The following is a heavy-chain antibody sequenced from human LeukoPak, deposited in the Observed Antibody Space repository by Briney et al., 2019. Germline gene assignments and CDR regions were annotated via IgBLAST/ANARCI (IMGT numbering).Heavy chain of an antibody. CDR1: GFTFSRHG. D-gene: IGHD6-19*01. J-gene: IGHJ3*02. CDR3: AKGWTIAAAVAAPDAFDI. CDR2: IRPSGDIT. V-gene: IGHV3-23*01. Sequence: PGGSLRLSCAGSGFTFSRHGMNWVRQAPGKGLEWVSGIRPSGDITYYADSVKGRFTISRDNSKNTLYLQMNSLRAEDTAVYYCAKGWTIAAAVAAPDAFDIWGQGTMVTVSS.